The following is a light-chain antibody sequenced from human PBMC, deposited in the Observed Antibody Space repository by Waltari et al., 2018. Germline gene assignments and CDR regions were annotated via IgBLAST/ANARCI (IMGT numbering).Light chain of an antibody. V-gene: IGKV3-20*01. J-gene: IGKJ2*01. CDR2: GAS. CDR1: QSVSSTY. Sequence: EIVLTQSPGTLSLSPGERATLSCRASQSVSSTYLAWYQQKPGQAPRLLIYGASSRATGIPDRFIGSGSGTDFTLTISRLGPEDSAVYYCQQYGSSPYTFGQGTKLEIK. CDR3: QQYGSSPYT.